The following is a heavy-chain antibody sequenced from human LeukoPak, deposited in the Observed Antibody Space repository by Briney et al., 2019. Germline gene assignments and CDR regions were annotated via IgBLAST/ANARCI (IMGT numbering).Heavy chain of an antibody. CDR3: ARLVGWLWSGITPAGYYFDY. D-gene: IGHD3-3*01. Sequence: GASVKVSCKASGYTFTGYYMHWVRQAPGQGLEWMGWINPNSGGTNYAQKFQGRVTMTRDTSISTAYMELSRLRSDDTAVYYCARLVGWLWSGITPAGYYFDYWGQGTLVTVSS. CDR1: GYTFTGYY. J-gene: IGHJ4*02. CDR2: INPNSGGT. V-gene: IGHV1-2*02.